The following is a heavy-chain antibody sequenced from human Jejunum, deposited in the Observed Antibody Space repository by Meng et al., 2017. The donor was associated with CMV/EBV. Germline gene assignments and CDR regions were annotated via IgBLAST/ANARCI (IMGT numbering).Heavy chain of an antibody. CDR2: IYNNGTT. CDR3: ARGGGGWSSSDYYHYHGLDV. CDR1: NY. J-gene: IGHJ6*02. V-gene: IGHV3-53*01. Sequence: NYLAWVRRAPGKGLGWVSVIYNNGTTYYADSVKGQITISRDSYKNTFSLQMNSLRAEDTAVYYCARGGGGWSSSDYYHYHGLDVWGQGTTVTVSS. D-gene: IGHD6-19*01.